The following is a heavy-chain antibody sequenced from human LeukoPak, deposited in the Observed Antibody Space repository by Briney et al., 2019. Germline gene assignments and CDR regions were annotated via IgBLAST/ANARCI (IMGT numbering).Heavy chain of an antibody. J-gene: IGHJ5*02. V-gene: IGHV4-39*01. CDR3: ARLNWNDLST. Sequence: SETLSLTCTVSGGSIRSNNHHWGWIRQSPGEGLEWIGSVYFAGDTYYNPSLKSRVVVSIDTSKSQFSLKLRSVTAADTGIYYCARLNWNDLSTWGPGTLVTVSS. CDR1: GGSIRSNNHH. CDR2: VYFAGDT. D-gene: IGHD1-20*01.